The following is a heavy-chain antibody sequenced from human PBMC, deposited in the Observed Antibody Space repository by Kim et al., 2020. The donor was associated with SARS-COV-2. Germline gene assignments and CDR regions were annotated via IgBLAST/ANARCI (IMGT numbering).Heavy chain of an antibody. CDR1: GYTFTSYG. CDR2: ISAYNGNT. J-gene: IGHJ4*02. D-gene: IGHD3-10*01. CDR3: ARTPLITMVQGASFDY. V-gene: IGHV1-18*01. Sequence: ASVKVSCKASGYTFTSYGISWVRQAPGQGLEWMGWISAYNGNTNYAQKLQGRVTMTTDTSTSTAYMELSSLRSDDTAVYYCARTPLITMVQGASFDYWGQGTLVTVSS.